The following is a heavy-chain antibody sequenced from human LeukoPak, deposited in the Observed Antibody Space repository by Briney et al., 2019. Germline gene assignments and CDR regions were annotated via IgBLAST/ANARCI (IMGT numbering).Heavy chain of an antibody. J-gene: IGHJ4*02. CDR2: IKQDGSEK. Sequence: GGSLRLSCAASGFSFSSYWMSWVRQAPGKGLEWVANIKQDGSEKYYVDSVKGRFTISRDNAKTSLYLQMNSLRAEDTAVYYCARTYYDFWSGYSNFDYWGQGTLVTVSS. CDR3: ARTYYDFWSGYSNFDY. V-gene: IGHV3-7*01. D-gene: IGHD3-3*01. CDR1: GFSFSSYW.